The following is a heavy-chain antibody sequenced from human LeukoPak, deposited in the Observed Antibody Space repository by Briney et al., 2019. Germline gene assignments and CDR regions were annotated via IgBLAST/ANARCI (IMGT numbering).Heavy chain of an antibody. D-gene: IGHD3-3*01. V-gene: IGHV3-66*01. CDR3: ESGVLRFLEWLDYYGMDV. Sequence: GSLRLSCAASGFTVSSNYMSWVRPAPGKGLEWVSVIYSGGSTYYADSVKGRLTISRDNSKNTLYLQMNSLRAEDTAVYYCESGVLRFLEWLDYYGMDVWGQGTTVTVSS. J-gene: IGHJ6*02. CDR2: IYSGGST. CDR1: GFTVSSNY.